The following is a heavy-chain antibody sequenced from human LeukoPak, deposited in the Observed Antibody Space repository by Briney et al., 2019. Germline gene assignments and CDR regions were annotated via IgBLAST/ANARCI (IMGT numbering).Heavy chain of an antibody. CDR1: GCTFSSYS. Sequence: GGSLRLSCAASGCTFSSYSMNWVRKAPGKGLEWVSTMSASGGSTFYADSVKGRFTISRDNPKNTLYLQMNSLRAEDTAVYYCARDASGTYYFDYWGQGILVTVSS. V-gene: IGHV3-23*01. J-gene: IGHJ4*02. CDR2: MSASGGST. D-gene: IGHD1-26*01. CDR3: ARDASGTYYFDY.